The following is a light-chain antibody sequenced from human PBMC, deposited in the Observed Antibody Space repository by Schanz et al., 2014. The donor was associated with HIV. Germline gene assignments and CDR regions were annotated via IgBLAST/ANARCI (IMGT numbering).Light chain of an antibody. CDR1: SSNIRINT. CDR2: SNS. Sequence: QSVLTQPPSASGTPGQRVTISCSGSSSNIRINTVNWYQQFPGTAPKLLIYSNSRRPSGVPDRFSGSKSGTSASLAISGLRSEDEGDYYCSAWDDSLRGYVFGTGTKLTVL. V-gene: IGLV1-47*02. CDR3: SAWDDSLRGYV. J-gene: IGLJ1*01.